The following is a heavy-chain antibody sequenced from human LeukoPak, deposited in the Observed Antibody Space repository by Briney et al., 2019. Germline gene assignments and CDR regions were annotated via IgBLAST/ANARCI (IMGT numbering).Heavy chain of an antibody. Sequence: PGGSLRLSCAASGLTGSHNYVSWVRQAPGKGLEWVAVISYDGSNKYYADSVKDRFTISRDNSKNTLYLQMNSLRAEDTAVYYCARDITPPTYDFWSGYYYGMDVWGQGTTVTVSS. D-gene: IGHD3-3*01. CDR3: ARDITPPTYDFWSGYYYGMDV. CDR2: ISYDGSNK. J-gene: IGHJ6*02. V-gene: IGHV3-30-3*01. CDR1: GLTGSHNY.